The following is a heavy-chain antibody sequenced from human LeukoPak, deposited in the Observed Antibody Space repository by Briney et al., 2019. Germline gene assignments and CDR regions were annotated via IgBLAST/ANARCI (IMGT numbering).Heavy chain of an antibody. J-gene: IGHJ4*02. CDR1: GFTFNTYW. CDR2: IKEDGTRD. Sequence: GGSLRLSCAASGFTFNTYWMSWVRQAPGKGLEWVANIKEDGTRDYYVESMKGRFTISKDNAKNSLYLQVNSLGAEDTAVYYCARDTKAGYFDLWGQGTLVTVSS. V-gene: IGHV3-7*01. CDR3: ARDTKAGYFDL.